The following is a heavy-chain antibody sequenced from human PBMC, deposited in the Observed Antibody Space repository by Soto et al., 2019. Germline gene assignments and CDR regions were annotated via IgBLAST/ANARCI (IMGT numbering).Heavy chain of an antibody. J-gene: IGHJ3*02. D-gene: IGHD3-9*01. Sequence: EVQLVESGGGLVKPGGSLRLSCAASGFTFSSYSMNWVRQAPGKGLEWVSSISSSSSYIYYADSVKGRFTISRDNAKNSLYVQMNSLRAEDTAVYYCARGGLLRYFDWLSPDDAFDIWGQGTMVTVSS. CDR1: GFTFSSYS. CDR2: ISSSSSYI. V-gene: IGHV3-21*01. CDR3: ARGGLLRYFDWLSPDDAFDI.